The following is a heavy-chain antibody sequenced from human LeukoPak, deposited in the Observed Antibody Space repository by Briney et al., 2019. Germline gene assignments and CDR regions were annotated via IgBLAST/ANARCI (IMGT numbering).Heavy chain of an antibody. D-gene: IGHD3-16*01. Sequence: GGSLRLSCAGSGFTFSNYAMYWVRQALGKGLQWVSGISGGGYPYYAGSVKGRLTISRDNSKNTLYLQMNSLRAEDTAKYFCAKDEGGSLEAPYPALDFWGQGTAVTVSS. CDR1: GFTFSNYA. V-gene: IGHV3-23*01. CDR2: ISGGGYP. J-gene: IGHJ3*01. CDR3: AKDEGGSLEAPYPALDF.